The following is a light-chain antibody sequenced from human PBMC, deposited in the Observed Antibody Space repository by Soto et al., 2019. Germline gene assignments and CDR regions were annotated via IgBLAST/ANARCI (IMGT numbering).Light chain of an antibody. CDR1: QGISNY. Sequence: DIQMTQSPSSLSASVGDRVTITCRASQGISNYVAWYQQKPGKVPKLLIYAAYTLQSVVTCRFSGSGSGTDFTLTIRSLQPEDVATYYCQEYNSAPLTFGGGTKVEIK. J-gene: IGKJ4*01. CDR2: AAY. CDR3: QEYNSAPLT. V-gene: IGKV1-27*01.